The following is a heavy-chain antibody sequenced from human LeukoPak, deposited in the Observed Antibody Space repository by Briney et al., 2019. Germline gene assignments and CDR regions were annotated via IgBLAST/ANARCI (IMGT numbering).Heavy chain of an antibody. CDR3: ARVGGATTPVYYYGVDV. CDR1: GYTFTSYA. Sequence: ASVKVSCKASGYTFTSYAMNWVRQAPGQGLEWMGWINTNTGNPTYAQGFTGRFVFSLDTSVSTAYLQISSLKAEDTAVYYCARVGGATTPVYYYGVDVWGQGTTVTVSS. V-gene: IGHV7-4-1*02. CDR2: INTNTGNP. J-gene: IGHJ6*02. D-gene: IGHD5-12*01.